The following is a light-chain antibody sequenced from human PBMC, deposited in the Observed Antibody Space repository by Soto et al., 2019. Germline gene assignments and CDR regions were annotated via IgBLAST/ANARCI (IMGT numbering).Light chain of an antibody. J-gene: IGLJ3*02. CDR1: SSNIGNNA. CDR2: YDD. Sequence: QSVLTQPPSVSEAPRQRGTISCSGSSSNIGNNAVNWYQQLPGKAPKLLIYYDDLLPSGVSDRFSGSKSGTSASLAISGLQSEDEADYYCAPWDDSLNGPVFGGGTKLTVL. CDR3: APWDDSLNGPV. V-gene: IGLV1-36*01.